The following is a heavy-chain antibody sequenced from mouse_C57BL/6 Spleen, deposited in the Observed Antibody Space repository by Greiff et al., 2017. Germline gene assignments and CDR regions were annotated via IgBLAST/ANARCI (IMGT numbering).Heavy chain of an antibody. CDR1: GYTFTDYE. CDR3: TRGDYDMDY. Sequence: VQLQQSGAELVRPGASVTLSCKASGYTFTDYEMHWVKQTPVHGLEWIGAIDPETGGTAYNQKFKGKAILTADKSSSTAYMERRSLTSEDSAVYYCTRGDYDMDYWGQGTSITVSS. J-gene: IGHJ4*01. D-gene: IGHD2-4*01. CDR2: IDPETGGT. V-gene: IGHV1-15*01.